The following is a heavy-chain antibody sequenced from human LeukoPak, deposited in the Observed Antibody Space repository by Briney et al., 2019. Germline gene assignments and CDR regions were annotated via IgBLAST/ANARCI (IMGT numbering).Heavy chain of an antibody. J-gene: IGHJ4*02. V-gene: IGHV3-30-3*01. CDR1: GVTFRKHN. CDR3: ARDSGYSYGHGGDY. CDR2: ILADGGNK. Sequence: GGSLRLSCAASGVTFRKHNMHWVRDTLDKGLETVALILADGGNKYYADSVKGRFTISRDNSNSTLYVQMNSLRVEDTAMYYCARDSGYSYGHGGDYWGQGTLVTVSS. D-gene: IGHD5-18*01.